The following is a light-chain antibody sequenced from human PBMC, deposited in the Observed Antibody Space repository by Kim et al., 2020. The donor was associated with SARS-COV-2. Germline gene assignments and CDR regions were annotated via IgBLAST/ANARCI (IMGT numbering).Light chain of an antibody. CDR2: QDS. CDR1: KLGDKY. J-gene: IGLJ3*02. V-gene: IGLV3-1*01. Sequence: SLRPEKTASITCAGEKLGDKYDCWYKQKPSQPPVLVIYQDSKLPAGIPERFSGSNSGNTATLTISGTQAMDEADYYCQAWDSSRVFGGGTQLTVL. CDR3: QAWDSSRV.